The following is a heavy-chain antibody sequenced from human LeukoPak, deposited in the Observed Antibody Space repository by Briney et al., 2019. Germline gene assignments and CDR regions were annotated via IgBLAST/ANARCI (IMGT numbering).Heavy chain of an antibody. CDR2: ISGSSSTV. J-gene: IGHJ4*02. V-gene: IGHV3-48*01. CDR1: GFTFSSYS. D-gene: IGHD4-23*01. Sequence: GGSLRLSCAASGFTFSSYSMKCVRQAPGKGLEWVSYISGSSSTVYYADSVKGRFTISRDNSKNTLYLQMNSLRAEDTAVYYCARRAGGYSHPYDYWGQGTLVTVSS. CDR3: ARRAGGYSHPYDY.